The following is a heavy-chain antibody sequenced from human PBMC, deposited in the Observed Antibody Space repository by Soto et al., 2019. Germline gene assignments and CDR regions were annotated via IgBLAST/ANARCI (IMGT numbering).Heavy chain of an antibody. V-gene: IGHV4-31*01. CDR3: ARDNWSCGGSGPNWYGMDV. D-gene: IGHD2-15*01. CDR1: GGSISSGGYY. J-gene: IGHJ6*02. Sequence: QVQLQESGPGLVKPSQTLSLTCTVSGGSISSGGYYWSWIRQHPGKGLEWIGYIYYSGSTYYNPSLKSTVTISVDTSKNQFSLKLSSVTAADTAVYYCARDNWSCGGSGPNWYGMDVWGQGTTVTVSS. CDR2: IYYSGST.